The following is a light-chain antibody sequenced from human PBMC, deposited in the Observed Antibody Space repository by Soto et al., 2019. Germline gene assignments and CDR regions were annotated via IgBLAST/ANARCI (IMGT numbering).Light chain of an antibody. V-gene: IGKV1-39*01. CDR3: QQTYSGRT. CDR2: AAS. J-gene: IGKJ1*01. CDR1: QNIVNC. Sequence: DIQMTQSPSSLTASVGDTVTITCRTRQNIVNCVNWYQQRPGKAPDLLISAASTLHSGDPSRFSGSGSGTVFTLTISSLQPEDFATYYCQQTYSGRTFDQGTKVDIK.